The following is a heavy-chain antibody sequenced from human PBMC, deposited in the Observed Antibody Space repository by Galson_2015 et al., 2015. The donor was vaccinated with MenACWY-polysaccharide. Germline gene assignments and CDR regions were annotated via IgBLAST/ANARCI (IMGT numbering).Heavy chain of an antibody. J-gene: IGHJ3*02. CDR1: GFSLSTTGVG. D-gene: IGHD6-19*01. CDR2: IDWNDDK. CDR3: ARSLSLAGTWLIAFDI. Sequence: PALVKPTQSLTVTCTFSGFSLSTTGVGVGWIRQPPGKALEWLGVIDWNDDKRYSPSLQSRLTITKDTSKNQVVLTMTNMDPVDKGTYYCARSLSLAGTWLIAFDIWGQGTLVTVSS. V-gene: IGHV2-5*01.